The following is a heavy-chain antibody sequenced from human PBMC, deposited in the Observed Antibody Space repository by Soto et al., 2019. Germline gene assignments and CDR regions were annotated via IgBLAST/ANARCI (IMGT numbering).Heavy chain of an antibody. Sequence: EVQLVESGGGLVKPGGSLRLSCGAFGFTFSNAWMNWVRQAPGKGLEWVGRIKSETNGGTTEYASPVKGRFTISRDDSKNMVYLQMNSRKTEDTAVYYCARRPNAGDIGVDPLDYWGQGTLVTVSA. D-gene: IGHD2-15*01. CDR2: IKSETNGGTT. CDR3: ARRPNAGDIGVDPLDY. CDR1: GFTFSNAW. V-gene: IGHV3-15*07. J-gene: IGHJ4*02.